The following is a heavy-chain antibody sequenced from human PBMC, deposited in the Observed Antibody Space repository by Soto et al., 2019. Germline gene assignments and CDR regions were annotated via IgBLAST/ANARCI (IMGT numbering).Heavy chain of an antibody. CDR1: DGSISNYY. D-gene: IGHD3-10*01. V-gene: IGHV4-59*01. CDR3: ARRSGTYISFDY. J-gene: IGHJ4*02. CDR2: ISYSGST. Sequence: QVQLQESGPGLVKPSETLSLTCTVSDGSISNYYWGWIRQPPGKGLEWIGSISYSGSTSYNPSLKSRLTILIDTSKHQFSLKLSSVTAADTAVYFCARRSGTYISFDYWGRGTLVTVSS.